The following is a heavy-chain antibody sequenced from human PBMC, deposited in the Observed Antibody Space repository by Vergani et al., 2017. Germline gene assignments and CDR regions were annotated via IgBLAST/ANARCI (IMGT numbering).Heavy chain of an antibody. J-gene: IGHJ4*02. CDR1: GFTFSSYS. D-gene: IGHD5-12*01. Sequence: EVQLVESGGGLVKPGGSLRLSCAASGFTFSSYSMNWVRQAPGKGLEWVSSISSSSSYIYYADSVKGRFTISRDNAKNSLYLQMNSLRAEDTAVYYCARAQSGYSGYDAFNCWGQGTLVTVSA. CDR3: ARAQSGYSGYDAFNC. V-gene: IGHV3-21*01. CDR2: ISSSSSYI.